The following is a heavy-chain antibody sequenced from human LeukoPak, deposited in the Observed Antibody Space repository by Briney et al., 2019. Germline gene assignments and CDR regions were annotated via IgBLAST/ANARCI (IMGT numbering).Heavy chain of an antibody. V-gene: IGHV1-69*04. Sequence: SVKVSCKASGGTFSSYAISWVPQAPGQGLEWMGRIIPILGIANYAQKFQGRVTITADKSTSTAYMELSSLRSEDTAVYYCASEANSGYYSGTWFDPWGQGTLVTVSS. J-gene: IGHJ5*02. D-gene: IGHD3-22*01. CDR2: IIPILGIA. CDR3: ASEANSGYYSGTWFDP. CDR1: GGTFSSYA.